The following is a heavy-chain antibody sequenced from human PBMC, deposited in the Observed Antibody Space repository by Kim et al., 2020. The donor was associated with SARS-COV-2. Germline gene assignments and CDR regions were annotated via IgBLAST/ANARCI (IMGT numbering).Heavy chain of an antibody. J-gene: IGHJ5*02. D-gene: IGHD5-12*01. CDR2: IWPSASTT. Sequence: GESLKISCEISGGTFNDYWIGWVRQMSGKGLEWMAIIWPSASTTVYNPSFQGRVTISIDKSISTAYLKLSSLSASDTAIYYCATRVYKDTWTDPWGQGTLVTVPS. V-gene: IGHV5-51*01. CDR3: ATRVYKDTWTDP. CDR1: GGTFNDYW.